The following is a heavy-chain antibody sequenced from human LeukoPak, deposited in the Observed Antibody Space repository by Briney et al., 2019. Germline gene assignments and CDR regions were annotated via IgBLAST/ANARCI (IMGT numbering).Heavy chain of an antibody. V-gene: IGHV3-7*04. Sequence: PGGSLRLSCAASGFTFSNYWMCWVRQVPGKGLEWVAIIKPDGSDKYYVDSVEGRFTISRDNAKNSLYLQMNSLRAEDTAVYYCARVAVAGTMGDAFDIWGQGTMVTVSS. CDR2: IKPDGSDK. J-gene: IGHJ3*02. CDR1: GFTFSNYW. D-gene: IGHD6-19*01. CDR3: ARVAVAGTMGDAFDI.